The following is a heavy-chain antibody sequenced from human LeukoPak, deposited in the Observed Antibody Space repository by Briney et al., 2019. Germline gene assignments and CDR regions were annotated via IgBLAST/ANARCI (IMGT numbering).Heavy chain of an antibody. Sequence: GRSLRLSCAACRWTFSSHAMHWVRQAPGRGLAGLTSISYDGTTKYYADSVKGRFTISRDNSGNTLFLQVNRLSCEATAVYYCARGNLYGSGTETVFAFWGEGTLVTVSS. CDR1: RWTFSSHA. V-gene: IGHV3-30*01. CDR2: ISYDGTTK. J-gene: IGHJ4*02. CDR3: ARGNLYGSGTETVFAF. D-gene: IGHD3-10*01.